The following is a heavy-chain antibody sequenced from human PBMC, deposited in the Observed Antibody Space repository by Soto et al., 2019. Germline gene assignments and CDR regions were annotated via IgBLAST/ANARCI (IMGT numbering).Heavy chain of an antibody. Sequence: EVQLVESGGGSVQPGGSLRLSCAASGFTFSTYWMHWVRQAPGKGLVWVSRIVSDGSTTNYADSVKGRVTISRDNAKNTLYLQMNSLRAEDTAVYYCARAKGNSGAFDIWGQGTMVTVSS. CDR2: IVSDGSTT. D-gene: IGHD4-4*01. CDR1: GFTFSTYW. CDR3: ARAKGNSGAFDI. J-gene: IGHJ3*02. V-gene: IGHV3-74*01.